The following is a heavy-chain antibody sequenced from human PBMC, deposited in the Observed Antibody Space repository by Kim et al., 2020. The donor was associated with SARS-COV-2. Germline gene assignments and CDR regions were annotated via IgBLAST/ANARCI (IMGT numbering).Heavy chain of an antibody. CDR3: AKEAGVFWSGFNYACAL. D-gene: IGHD3-3*01. CDR1: SGFTASGFALSNHG. CDR2: FSPVGSSR. V-gene: IGHV3-30*18. Sequence: GGSLRLSCAASGFTASGFALSNHGMHWVRQAPGKGPERVAIFSPVGSSRYYTDSVKGRFTISRDNSQNIIYLEMNSLREEDTAVYYCAKEAGVFWSGFNYACALWRQGTLVPVSS. J-gene: IGHJ4*02.